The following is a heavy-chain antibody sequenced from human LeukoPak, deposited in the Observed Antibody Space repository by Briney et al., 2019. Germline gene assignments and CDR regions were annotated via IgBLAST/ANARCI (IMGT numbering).Heavy chain of an antibody. CDR1: GGSSSRIS. V-gene: IGHV4-34*01. CDR2: IDHRGDT. Sequence: SQSLSLTRAVIGGSSSRISCGSVCACPRRRVWWIAEIDHRGDTNYNPSVKSRVTVSVDTSKNQFSLKVRSLSAADTAVYYCARGATISENGYFDFWGQGTLVTVSS. CDR3: ARGATISENGYFDF. D-gene: IGHD5-24*01. J-gene: IGHJ4*03.